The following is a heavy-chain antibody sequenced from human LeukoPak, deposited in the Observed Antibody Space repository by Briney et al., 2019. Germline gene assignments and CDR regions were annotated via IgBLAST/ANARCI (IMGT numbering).Heavy chain of an antibody. CDR3: ARNADYYGSGSFFGY. J-gene: IGHJ4*02. V-gene: IGHV1-2*02. D-gene: IGHD3-10*01. Sequence: GASVKVSCKASGYTFTGYYMHWVRQAPGQGLEWMGWINPNSGGTNYAQKFQGRVTMTRDTSTSTAYMELSRLRSDDTAVYYCARNADYYGSGSFFGYWGQGTLVTVSS. CDR1: GYTFTGYY. CDR2: INPNSGGT.